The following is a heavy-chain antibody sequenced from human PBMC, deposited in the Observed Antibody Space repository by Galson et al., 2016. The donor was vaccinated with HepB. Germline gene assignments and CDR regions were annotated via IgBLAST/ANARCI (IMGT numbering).Heavy chain of an antibody. V-gene: IGHV3-30*03. D-gene: IGHD3-10*01. J-gene: IGHJ4*02. CDR3: ARDMSTTGEYYYHY. CDR2: FSYDGSNK. CDR1: GFTVNTDY. Sequence: SLRLSCAAPGFTVNTDYISIVRQAPGKGLEWVAVFSYDGSNKYCADSVKGRFTISRDNSKNTLYLQMNSLRAEDTAVYYCARDMSTTGEYYYHYWGQGTLVTVSS.